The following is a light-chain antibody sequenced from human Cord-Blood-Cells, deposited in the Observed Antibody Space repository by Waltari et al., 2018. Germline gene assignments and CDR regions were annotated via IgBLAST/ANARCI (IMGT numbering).Light chain of an antibody. Sequence: QSALTQPASVSGSPGQSITISCTGTRSDVGSYNLVSWYQQHPGKAPKLMIYEGSKRPSGVSNRFSGSKSGNTASLTISGIQAEDEADYYCCSYSGSSTYWVFVGGTKLTVL. V-gene: IGLV2-23*01. CDR3: CSYSGSSTYWV. J-gene: IGLJ3*02. CDR1: RSDVGSYNL. CDR2: EGS.